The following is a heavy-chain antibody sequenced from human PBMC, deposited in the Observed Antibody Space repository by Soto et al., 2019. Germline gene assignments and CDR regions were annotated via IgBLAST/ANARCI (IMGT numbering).Heavy chain of an antibody. CDR1: GDSISSYY. Sequence: PSETMYITSTVSGDSISSYYWSWIRKNPGKGLEWIGYIYYSGSTNYNPSLKSRVTISVDTSKNQFSLKLSSVTAADTAVYYCARHNQPGGYDCWFDHWGQGTLVTVS. CDR2: IYYSGST. V-gene: IGHV4-59*08. CDR3: ARHNQPGGYDCWFDH. D-gene: IGHD5-12*01. J-gene: IGHJ5*02.